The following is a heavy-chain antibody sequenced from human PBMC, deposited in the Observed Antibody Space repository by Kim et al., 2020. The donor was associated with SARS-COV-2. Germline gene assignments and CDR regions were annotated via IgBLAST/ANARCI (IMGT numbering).Heavy chain of an antibody. J-gene: IGHJ5*02. D-gene: IGHD6-13*01. CDR3: ARGTKAGTINWFDP. CDR2: ISSSSSTI. CDR1: GFTFSSYS. V-gene: IGHV3-48*02. Sequence: GGSLRLSCAASGFTFSSYSMNWVRQAPGKGLEWVSYISSSSSTIYYADSVKGRFTISRDNAKNSLYLQMNSLRDEDTAVYYCARGTKAGTINWFDPWGQGTLVTVSS.